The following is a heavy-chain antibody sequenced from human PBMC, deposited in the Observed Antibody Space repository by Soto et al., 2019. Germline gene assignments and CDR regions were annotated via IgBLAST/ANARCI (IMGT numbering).Heavy chain of an antibody. Sequence: GGSLRLSCAASGFTFSDHYMDWVRQAPGKGLEWVGRIKNKANSYTTEYAASVKGRFTISRDDSRNSLYLQMISLRTEDTAVYYCTRVKLYISAGCYRVLDVSGKGTTVIVSS. CDR1: GFTFSDHY. CDR2: IKNKANSYTT. V-gene: IGHV3-72*01. CDR3: TRVKLYISAGCYRVLDV. J-gene: IGHJ6*04. D-gene: IGHD2-2*01.